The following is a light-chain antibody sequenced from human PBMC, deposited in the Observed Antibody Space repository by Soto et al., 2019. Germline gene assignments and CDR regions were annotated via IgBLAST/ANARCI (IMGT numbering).Light chain of an antibody. J-gene: IGKJ4*01. V-gene: IGKV1-39*01. CDR2: SAS. CDR3: QQTYSRVLT. CDR1: QNINGD. Sequence: DIQMTQSPSSLSASVGDRVTITCRASQNINGDLHWDQQKQGKAPKLLIVSASTLQDGVPSRFSGSGFGTDFTLTISSVQAEDFATYFCQQTYSRVLTFGGRTQVETK.